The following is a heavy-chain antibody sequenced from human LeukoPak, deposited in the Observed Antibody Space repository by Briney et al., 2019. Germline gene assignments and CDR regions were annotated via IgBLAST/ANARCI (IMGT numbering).Heavy chain of an antibody. CDR2: IYYSGST. Sequence: SETLSLTCTVSGGSISSGGYYWSWIRQRPGKGLEWIGYIYYSGSTYYNPSLKSRVTISVDTSKNQFSLKLSSVTAADTAVYYCARARRIVVVPAARPDNFDYWGQGTLVTVSS. J-gene: IGHJ4*02. CDR1: GGSISSGGYY. V-gene: IGHV4-31*03. D-gene: IGHD2-2*01. CDR3: ARARRIVVVPAARPDNFDY.